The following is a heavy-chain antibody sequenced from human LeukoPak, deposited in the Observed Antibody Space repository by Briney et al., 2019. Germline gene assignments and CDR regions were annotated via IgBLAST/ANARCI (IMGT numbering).Heavy chain of an antibody. D-gene: IGHD5-12*01. Sequence: GGSLRLSCAASGFTFSSYSMNWVRQAPGKGLEWVSYISGSDSTIYYADSVKGRFTISRDNARNSLYLQMNSLRDEDTAVYYCARVHRGYSFGRLDYWGQGTLVTVSS. CDR3: ARVHRGYSFGRLDY. J-gene: IGHJ4*02. CDR2: ISGSDSTI. CDR1: GFTFSSYS. V-gene: IGHV3-48*02.